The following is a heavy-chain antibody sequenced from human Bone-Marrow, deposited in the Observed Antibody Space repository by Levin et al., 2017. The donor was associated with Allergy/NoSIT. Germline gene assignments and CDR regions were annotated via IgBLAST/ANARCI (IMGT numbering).Heavy chain of an antibody. CDR2: IYWDDDK. D-gene: IGHD3-10*01. V-gene: IGHV2-5*02. CDR1: GFSLSTSGVG. CDR3: ARWFGELFRLVLWFDP. J-gene: IGHJ5*02. Sequence: VSGPTLVKPTQTLTLTCTFSGFSLSTSGVGVGWIRQPPGKALEWLALIYWDDDKRYSPSLKSRLTITKDTSKNQVVLTMTNMDPVDTATYYCARWFGELFRLVLWFDPWGQGTLVTVSS.